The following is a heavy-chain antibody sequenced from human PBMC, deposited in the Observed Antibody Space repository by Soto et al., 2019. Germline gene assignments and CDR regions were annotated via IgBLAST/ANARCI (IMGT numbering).Heavy chain of an antibody. Sequence: VGSLRLSCAASGFTFSSYGMHWVRQAPGKGLEWVAVISYDGSNKYYADSVKGRFTISRDNSKNTLYLQMNSLRAEDTAVYYCAKDLVVAATHYYYYGMDVWGQGTTVTVSS. D-gene: IGHD2-15*01. CDR2: ISYDGSNK. CDR3: AKDLVVAATHYYYYGMDV. J-gene: IGHJ6*02. V-gene: IGHV3-30*18. CDR1: GFTFSSYG.